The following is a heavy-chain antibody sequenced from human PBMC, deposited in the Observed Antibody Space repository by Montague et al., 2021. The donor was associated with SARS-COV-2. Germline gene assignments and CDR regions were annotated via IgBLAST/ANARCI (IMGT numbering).Heavy chain of an antibody. D-gene: IGHD2-8*01. Sequence: SETLSLTCTVSGGSISGYYWSWIRQSPGKGLEWIGYIYYSGSTKYNPFLESRVTVSVDRSKNQVSLKLSSVTPADTAVYYCARLLRSCSNGVCRTYYYYAKDLWGQGTAVTVSS. CDR1: GGSISGYY. CDR2: IYYSGST. V-gene: IGHV4-59*01. J-gene: IGHJ6*02. CDR3: ARLLRSCSNGVCRTYYYYAKDL.